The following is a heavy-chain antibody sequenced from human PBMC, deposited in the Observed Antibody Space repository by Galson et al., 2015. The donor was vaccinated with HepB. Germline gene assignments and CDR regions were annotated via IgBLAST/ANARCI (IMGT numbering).Heavy chain of an antibody. J-gene: IGHJ5*02. CDR3: ARGGIGVVGPAAMNWFDR. Sequence: SVKVSCKASGGTSNNYDISWVRQAPGQGLEWMGGIIPIFGTANYAQKFRGRVTITADKSTSTAYMELSSLRVEDTAVYYCARGGIGVVGPAAMNWFDRWGQGTLVTVSS. V-gene: IGHV1-69*06. CDR1: GGTSNNYD. CDR2: IIPIFGTA. D-gene: IGHD2-2*01.